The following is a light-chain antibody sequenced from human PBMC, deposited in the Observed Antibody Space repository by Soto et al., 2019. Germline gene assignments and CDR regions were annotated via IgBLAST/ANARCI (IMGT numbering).Light chain of an antibody. Sequence: QSVLTQPPSVSGAPGQRVTLSCTGRSSNIGAGYDVHWYQQLPGTAPKLLIYGNNNRPSGVPDRFSGSKSGTSASLAITGLQAEDEAYYYCQSYDSSLSVVFGGGTKLTVL. V-gene: IGLV1-40*01. CDR1: SSNIGAGYD. CDR2: GNN. CDR3: QSYDSSLSVV. J-gene: IGLJ2*01.